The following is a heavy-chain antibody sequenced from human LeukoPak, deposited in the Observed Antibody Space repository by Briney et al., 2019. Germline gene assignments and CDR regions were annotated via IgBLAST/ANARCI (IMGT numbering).Heavy chain of an antibody. D-gene: IGHD6-19*01. J-gene: IGHJ4*02. CDR3: TSLTSGWYTD. CDR2: IYSSGER. CDR1: GFTVSSKF. Sequence: GGSLRLSCAVSGFTVSSKFMSWAHQAPGKGLEWVAVIYSSGERYYADSVRDRFIISRDDSENTLFLRMNSLRAEDTAVYYCTSLTSGWYTDWGQGTLVTVSS. V-gene: IGHV3-66*01.